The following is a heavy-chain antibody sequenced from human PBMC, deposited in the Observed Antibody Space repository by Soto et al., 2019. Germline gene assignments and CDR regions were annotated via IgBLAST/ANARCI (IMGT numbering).Heavy chain of an antibody. J-gene: IGHJ4*02. Sequence: EVQLVESGGGLIQPGGSLRLSCAVSGFTVSNNYMSWVRQAPGKGLEGVSVIYSGGYTAYGDSVKGRFTISRDNSKNTLFLQMNGRGAGAPAVYSGAAHPGGGGYWGQGTLVTVSS. CDR2: IYSGGYT. D-gene: IGHD3-10*01. CDR1: GFTVSNNY. V-gene: IGHV3-53*01. CDR3: AAHPGGGGY.